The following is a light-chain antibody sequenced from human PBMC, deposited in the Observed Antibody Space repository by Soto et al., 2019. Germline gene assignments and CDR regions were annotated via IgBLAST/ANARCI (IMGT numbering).Light chain of an antibody. CDR1: QGIAPY. CDR3: QRYNSARLT. Sequence: DVQMTQSPSSLSAFVGDRVTITCRASQGIAPYLAWFQQKPGKVPKLLIYATSTLQSGVPSRFSGSGSGTEFTITINTLQPEDVGTYYCQRYNSARLTFGGWTKVEIK. J-gene: IGKJ4*01. V-gene: IGKV1-27*01. CDR2: ATS.